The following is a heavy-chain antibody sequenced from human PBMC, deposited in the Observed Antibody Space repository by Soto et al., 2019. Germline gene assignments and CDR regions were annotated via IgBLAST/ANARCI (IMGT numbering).Heavy chain of an antibody. CDR1: GGSISSGGYY. V-gene: IGHV4-31*03. Sequence: QVQLQESGPGLVKPSQTLSLTCTVSGGSISSGGYYWSWIRQHPGKGMEWLGYIYYSGSTYYNPSLKRRVTISVDTSKNQFSLKLSSVTAADTAVYYCARDGGYSSSSVTGYYYGMDVWGQGTTVTVSS. D-gene: IGHD6-6*01. CDR3: ARDGGYSSSSVTGYYYGMDV. J-gene: IGHJ6*02. CDR2: IYYSGST.